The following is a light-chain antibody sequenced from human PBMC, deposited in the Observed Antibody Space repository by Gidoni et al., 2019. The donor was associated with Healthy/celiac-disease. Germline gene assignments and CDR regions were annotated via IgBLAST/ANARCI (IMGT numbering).Light chain of an antibody. CDR3: SSYTSSSTVV. CDR1: SSDVGGYNY. CDR2: EFS. Sequence: QSALTQPAYVSGSPGPSITISCTGTSSDVGGYNYVSWYQQHPGKSPNLMIYEFSNRPSGVSTRFSGSKSGNTASLTISGLQAEDEADYYCSSYTSSSTVVFGGGTKLTVL. J-gene: IGLJ2*01. V-gene: IGLV2-14*01.